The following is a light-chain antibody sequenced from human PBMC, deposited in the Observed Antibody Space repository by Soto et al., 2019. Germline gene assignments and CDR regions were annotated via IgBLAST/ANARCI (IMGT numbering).Light chain of an antibody. CDR2: AVS. V-gene: IGKV3-20*01. Sequence: EIVLTQSPGTLSLSPGERATLSCRASQSVSSSYLAWYQQKPGQAPRLLIYAVSSRATGIPDRFSGCGSGTDFTLTISKLEPEDFAVYYCQQYGSPITFGQGTRLEIK. CDR1: QSVSSSY. J-gene: IGKJ5*01. CDR3: QQYGSPIT.